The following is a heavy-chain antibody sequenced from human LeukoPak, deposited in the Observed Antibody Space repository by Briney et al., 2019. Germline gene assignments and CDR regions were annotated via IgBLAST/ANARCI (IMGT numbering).Heavy chain of an antibody. J-gene: IGHJ4*02. Sequence: GGSLRLSCAASGFTFSDYVMSWVRQAPGKGLEWVSYINHDAKFIYYADSVKGRFTISRDNSKNTLYLQMNSLRAEDTAVYYCAKMWGPTGTTTFDYWGQGNLVTVSS. CDR1: GFTFSDYV. V-gene: IGHV3-23*01. CDR3: AKMWGPTGTTTFDY. D-gene: IGHD1-1*01. CDR2: INHDAKFI.